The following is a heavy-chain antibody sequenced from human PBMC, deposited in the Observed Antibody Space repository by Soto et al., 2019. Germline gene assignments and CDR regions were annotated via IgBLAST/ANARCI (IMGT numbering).Heavy chain of an antibody. CDR3: ARTPYYDSSGYYYQYGMDV. J-gene: IGHJ6*02. V-gene: IGHV3-53*01. CDR1: GFTVSSTY. D-gene: IGHD3-22*01. CDR2: IYSGGST. Sequence: LRLSCAASGFTVSSTYMNWVRQAPGRGLEWVSVIYSGGSTYYADSVKGRFTISRDNPKNTVYLQMNSLRAEDTAVFYCARTPYYDSSGYYYQYGMDVWGQGTTVTVSS.